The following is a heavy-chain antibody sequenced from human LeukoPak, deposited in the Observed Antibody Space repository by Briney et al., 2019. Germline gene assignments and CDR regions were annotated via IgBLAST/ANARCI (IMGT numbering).Heavy chain of an antibody. V-gene: IGHV3-9*01. D-gene: IGHD6-6*01. Sequence: GGSLRLSCAASGFTFDEYAIHWVRQAPGKGLEWVSGLSWNSAYIGYADSVKGRFTISRDNAKNSLYLQMNSLRVEDTALYYCAKGGRPRVNYYYYMDVWGKGTTVTVSS. CDR2: LSWNSAYI. J-gene: IGHJ6*03. CDR3: AKGGRPRVNYYYYMDV. CDR1: GFTFDEYA.